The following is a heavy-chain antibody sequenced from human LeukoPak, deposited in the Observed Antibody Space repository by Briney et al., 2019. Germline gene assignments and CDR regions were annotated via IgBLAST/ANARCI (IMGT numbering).Heavy chain of an antibody. J-gene: IGHJ4*02. CDR3: AKDRVGATLYFDY. CDR1: GFAFLNYG. CDR2: ISGSGVTT. D-gene: IGHD1-26*01. V-gene: IGHV3-23*01. Sequence: GGSLRLSCAASGFAFLNYGMSWVRQAPGRGLEWVSAISGSGVTTYYAGSVKGRFTISRDNSKNTLYLQMNSLRAEDTAVYYCAKDRVGATLYFDYWGQGTLVTVSS.